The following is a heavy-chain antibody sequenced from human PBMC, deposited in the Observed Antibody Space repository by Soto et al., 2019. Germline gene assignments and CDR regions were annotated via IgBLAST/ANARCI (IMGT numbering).Heavy chain of an antibody. CDR3: ARDRAPPLRFDY. Sequence: PGGSLRLSCAASGFTVSSNYMSWVRQAPGKGLEWVSVIYSGGSTYYADSVKGRFTISRDNSKNTLYLQMNSLRAEDTAVYYCARDRAPPLRFDYWGQGTLVTVSS. CDR1: GFTVSSNY. J-gene: IGHJ4*02. CDR2: IYSGGST. V-gene: IGHV3-53*01.